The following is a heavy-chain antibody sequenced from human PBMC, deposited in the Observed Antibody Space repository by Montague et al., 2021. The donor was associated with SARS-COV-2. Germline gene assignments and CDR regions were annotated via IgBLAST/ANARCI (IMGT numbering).Heavy chain of an antibody. V-gene: IGHV3-9*01. J-gene: IGHJ4*02. CDR3: AKDLRAITLAYSDY. Sequence: SLRLSCAASGFTFNYYAMHWVRQAPGKGLEWVSGISWDSGNIVYADSVKGRFTISRDNAKNSLHLQMNNLRTEDTALYYCAKDLRAITLAYSDYWGQGSLGTVSS. CDR1: GFTFNYYA. CDR2: ISWDSGNI. D-gene: IGHD1-14*01.